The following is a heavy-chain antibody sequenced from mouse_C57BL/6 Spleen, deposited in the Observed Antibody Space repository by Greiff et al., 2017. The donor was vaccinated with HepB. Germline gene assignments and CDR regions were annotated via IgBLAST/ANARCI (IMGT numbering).Heavy chain of an antibody. J-gene: IGHJ4*01. V-gene: IGHV1-76*01. D-gene: IGHD4-1*01. CDR3: ARSLHWDAMDY. CDR2: IYPGSGNT. Sequence: QVHVKQSGAELVRPGASVKLSCKASGYTFTDYYINWVKQRPGQGLEWIARIYPGSGNTYYNEKFKGKATLTAEKSSSTAYMQLSSLTSEDSAVYFCARSLHWDAMDYWGQGTSVTVSS. CDR1: GYTFTDYY.